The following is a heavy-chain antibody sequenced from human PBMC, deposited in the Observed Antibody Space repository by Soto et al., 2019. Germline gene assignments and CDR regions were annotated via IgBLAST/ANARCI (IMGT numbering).Heavy chain of an antibody. CDR2: MYYGGST. CDR1: GGSIRTYY. J-gene: IGHJ4*02. CDR3: AREPSI. Sequence: SETLSLTCAVSGGSIRTYYWNWIRQPPGKGLEWIGYMYYGGSTNYHPSLKSRVTVSGDTSRNDFSLKLTSVTAADTAVYYCAREPSIWGQGTLVTVSS. V-gene: IGHV4-59*12.